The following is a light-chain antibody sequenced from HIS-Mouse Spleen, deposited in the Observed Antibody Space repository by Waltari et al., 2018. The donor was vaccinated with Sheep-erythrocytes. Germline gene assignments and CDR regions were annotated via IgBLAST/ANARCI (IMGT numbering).Light chain of an antibody. J-gene: IGLJ3*02. CDR3: QAWDSSTAWV. CDR2: QDS. Sequence: SYELTQPPSVSVSPGQTASITCSGDKLGDKYACWYQQKPGQSPVLVIYQDSKRPSGIPELFSGSNSRNTATLTISGTQAMDEADYYCQAWDSSTAWVFGGGTKLTVL. V-gene: IGLV3-1*01. CDR1: KLGDKY.